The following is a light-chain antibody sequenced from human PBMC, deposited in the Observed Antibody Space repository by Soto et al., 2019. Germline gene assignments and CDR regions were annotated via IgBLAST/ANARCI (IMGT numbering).Light chain of an antibody. V-gene: IGKV3-20*01. CDR2: GAS. J-gene: IGKJ2*01. CDR3: QQYGRSPLMYT. Sequence: EIVLTQSPGTLSLSPGERATLSCRASQSITSNFLAWYQQKPGQAPRLLIYGASTRAAGVPDRFSGSGSGTDFTLTITRLKPEDFAVYYCQQYGRSPLMYTFGQGTKLGVK. CDR1: QSITSNF.